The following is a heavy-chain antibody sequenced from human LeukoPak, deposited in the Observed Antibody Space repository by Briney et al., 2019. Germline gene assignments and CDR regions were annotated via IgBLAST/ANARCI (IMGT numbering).Heavy chain of an antibody. CDR3: ARSTISGSYNAFDI. CDR2: ISSSSSYM. J-gene: IGHJ3*02. CDR1: GFTLSSYS. D-gene: IGHD1-26*01. Sequence: PGGSLRLSCAASGFTLSSYSMNWVRQAPGKGLEWVSSISSSSSYMYYADSVKGRFTISRDNAKNSLYLQMNSLRAEDTAVYYCARSTISGSYNAFDIWGQGTMVTVSS. V-gene: IGHV3-21*01.